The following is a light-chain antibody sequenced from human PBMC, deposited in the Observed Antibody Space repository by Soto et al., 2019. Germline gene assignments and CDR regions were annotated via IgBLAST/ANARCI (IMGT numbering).Light chain of an antibody. CDR2: DVS. Sequence: QSVLTQPASVSGSPGRSITISCTVTSSDVGGYNYVSWYQQHPGKAPKLMIYDVSNRPSGVSNRFSGSKSGNTSSLTISGLQAEDEADYYCSSYTSSRTLYVFGTGTKVTVL. CDR3: SSYTSSRTLYV. CDR1: SSDVGGYNY. V-gene: IGLV2-14*01. J-gene: IGLJ1*01.